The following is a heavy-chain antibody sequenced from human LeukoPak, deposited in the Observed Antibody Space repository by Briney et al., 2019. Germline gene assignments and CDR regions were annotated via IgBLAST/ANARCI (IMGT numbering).Heavy chain of an antibody. CDR2: INSDGSST. CDR3: ATGQGHGMDV. CDR1: GFTFSSYW. J-gene: IGHJ6*02. Sequence: GSLRLSCAASGFTFSSYWMHWVRQAPGKGLVWVSCINSDGSSTSYADSVKGRFTISRDNAKNTLYLQMNTLRVEDTAVYYCATGQGHGMDVWGQGTTVTVSS. V-gene: IGHV3-74*01. D-gene: IGHD1-14*01.